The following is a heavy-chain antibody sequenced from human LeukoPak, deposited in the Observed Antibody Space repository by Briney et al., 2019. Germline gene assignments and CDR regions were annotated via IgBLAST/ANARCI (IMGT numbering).Heavy chain of an antibody. Sequence: PSETLSLTCTVSGGSISNSGYYWSWIRQPPGKGLEWLGYIYYSGSATYNPSLKSRVTISVDTSKNQFSLKLSSVTAADTAVYYCARDGSNWSNDYYHGVDVWGQGTTVTVSS. CDR1: GGSISNSGYY. J-gene: IGHJ6*02. CDR3: ARDGSNWSNDYYHGVDV. CDR2: IYYSGSA. V-gene: IGHV4-61*08. D-gene: IGHD4-11*01.